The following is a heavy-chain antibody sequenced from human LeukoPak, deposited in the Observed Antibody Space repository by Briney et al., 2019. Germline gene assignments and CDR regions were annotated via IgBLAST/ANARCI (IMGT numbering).Heavy chain of an antibody. J-gene: IGHJ3*02. CDR2: IYYSGST. D-gene: IGHD1-26*01. CDR3: ARLPELGDAFDI. V-gene: IGHV4-59*08. Sequence: ETLSLTCTVSGGSISSYYWSWIRQPPGKGLEWIGYIYYSGSTNYNPSLKSRVTISVGTSKNQFSLKLSSVTAADTAVYYCARLPELGDAFDILGQGTMVTVSS. CDR1: GGSISSYY.